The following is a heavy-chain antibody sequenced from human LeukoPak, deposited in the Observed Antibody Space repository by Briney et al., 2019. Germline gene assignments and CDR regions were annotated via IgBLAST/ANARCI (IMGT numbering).Heavy chain of an antibody. Sequence: SETLSLTCTVSGGSISSYYWSWIRQPPGKGLEWIGYIYYSGSTNYNPSLKSRVTISVDTSKNQFSLKLSSVTAADTAVYYCARALPDSSGYYLVYFDYWGQGTLVTVSS. CDR1: GGSISSYY. V-gene: IGHV4-59*01. J-gene: IGHJ4*02. CDR2: IYYSGST. CDR3: ARALPDSSGYYLVYFDY. D-gene: IGHD3-22*01.